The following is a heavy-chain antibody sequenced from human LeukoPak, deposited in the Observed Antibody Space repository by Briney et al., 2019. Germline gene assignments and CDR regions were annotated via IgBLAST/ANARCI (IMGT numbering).Heavy chain of an antibody. CDR3: AREIGPIQLHLWGSAFDY. CDR1: GYTFTNYY. D-gene: IGHD5-24*01. V-gene: IGHV1-46*03. J-gene: IGHJ4*02. CDR2: INPGGRST. Sequence: ASVKVSCKASGYTFTNYYIHWVRQAPGQGLEWRGIINPGGRSTSYAQKFQGRVTMTRDTSTRTVYMELSSLRSEDTTVYYCAREIGPIQLHLWGSAFDYWGQGTLVTVSS.